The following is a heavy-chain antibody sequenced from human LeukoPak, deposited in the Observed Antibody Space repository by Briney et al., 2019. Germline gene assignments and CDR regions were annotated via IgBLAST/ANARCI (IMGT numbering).Heavy chain of an antibody. CDR3: ARGPCGGDCYRSGSLDY. J-gene: IGHJ4*02. Sequence: GSLRLSCAASGFTFSSYEMNWVRQAPGKGLEWVSYISSSGSTIFYTDSMKGRFTISRDNAKNSLYLQMYSLRAEDTAVYYCARGPCGGDCYRSGSLDYWGQGTLVTVSS. CDR2: ISSSGSTI. D-gene: IGHD2-21*02. V-gene: IGHV3-48*03. CDR1: GFTFSSYE.